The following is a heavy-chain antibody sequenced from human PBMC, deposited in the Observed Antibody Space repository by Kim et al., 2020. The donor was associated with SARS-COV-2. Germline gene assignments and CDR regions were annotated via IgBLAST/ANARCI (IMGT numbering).Heavy chain of an antibody. Sequence: PSPKNRVTISVDTSKNQFSLKLSSVTAADTAVYYCARGYLGGNYYYGMDVWGQGTTVTVSS. V-gene: IGHV4-34*01. J-gene: IGHJ6*02. D-gene: IGHD3-16*01. CDR3: ARGYLGGNYYYGMDV.